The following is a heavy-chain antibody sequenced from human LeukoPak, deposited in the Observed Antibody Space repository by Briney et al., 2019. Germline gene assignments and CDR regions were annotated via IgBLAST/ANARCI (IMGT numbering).Heavy chain of an antibody. Sequence: PGGSLRLSCAASGFTFSSYSMNWVRQAPGKGLEWVSSISSSSSYIYYADSVKGRFTISRDNSKNTLYLQMNSLRAEDTAVYYCAKDPRPNSSGWYGYWGQGTLVTVSS. J-gene: IGHJ4*02. CDR1: GFTFSSYS. D-gene: IGHD6-19*01. V-gene: IGHV3-21*01. CDR3: AKDPRPNSSGWYGY. CDR2: ISSSSSYI.